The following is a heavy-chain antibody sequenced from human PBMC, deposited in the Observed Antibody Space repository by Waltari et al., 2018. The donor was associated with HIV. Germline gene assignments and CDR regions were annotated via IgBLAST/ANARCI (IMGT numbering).Heavy chain of an antibody. CDR3: ARAAPWNWFDP. Sequence: QLPLQESGPGLVKPSETLSLTCTVSGGSISSSSYYWGWIRQPPGKGLEWIGSIYYSGSTYYNPSLKSRVTISVDTSKNQFSLKLSSVTAADTAVYYCARAAPWNWFDPWGQGTLVTVSS. D-gene: IGHD6-13*01. V-gene: IGHV4-39*01. CDR2: IYYSGST. J-gene: IGHJ5*02. CDR1: GGSISSSSYY.